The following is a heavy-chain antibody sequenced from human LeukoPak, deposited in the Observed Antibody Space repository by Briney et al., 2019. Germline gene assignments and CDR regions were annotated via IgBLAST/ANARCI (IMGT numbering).Heavy chain of an antibody. CDR2: TSAGGDIT. V-gene: IGHV3-23*01. CDR3: AYLDSSGFYYGRLRY. J-gene: IGHJ4*02. D-gene: IGHD3-22*01. Sequence: QHWGSLRLSCAASGFTFSDHAMTWVRQTLAKGLESVSSTSAGGDITHYAESVKGRFTISRDNSKSTLYLQMNSLRAEDTAIYFCAYLDSSGFYYGRLRYWGQGTPVTVSS. CDR1: GFTFSDHA.